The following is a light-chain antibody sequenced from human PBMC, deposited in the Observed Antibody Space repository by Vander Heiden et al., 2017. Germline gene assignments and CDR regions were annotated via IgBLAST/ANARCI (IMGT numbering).Light chain of an antibody. V-gene: IGLV2-14*03. Sequence: SALTQPASVSGSPGQSITISCTGTSSAIGGYNYVSWYQQHPGKAPKLMIYDVSNRPSGVSNRFSGSKSGNTASLTISGLQAEDEADYYCSSYTSGSTRVFGGGTKLTVL. J-gene: IGLJ2*01. CDR2: DVS. CDR3: SSYTSGSTRV. CDR1: SSAIGGYNY.